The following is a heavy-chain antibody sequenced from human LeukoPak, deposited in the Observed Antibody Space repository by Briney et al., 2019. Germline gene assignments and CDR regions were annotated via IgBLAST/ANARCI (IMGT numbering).Heavy chain of an antibody. CDR3: ARGRNYGDYDAFDI. V-gene: IGHV1-69*05. Sequence: SVKVSCKASGGTFSSYAISWVRQAPGQGLERMGRIIPIFGTANYAQKFQGRVTITTDESTSTAYMELSSLRSEDTAVYYCARGRNYGDYDAFDIWGQGTMVTVSS. J-gene: IGHJ3*02. CDR2: IIPIFGTA. D-gene: IGHD4-17*01. CDR1: GGTFSSYA.